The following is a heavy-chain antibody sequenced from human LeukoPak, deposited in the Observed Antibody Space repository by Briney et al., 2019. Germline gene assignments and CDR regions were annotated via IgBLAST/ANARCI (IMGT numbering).Heavy chain of an antibody. CDR3: ARDQSSGDGIDY. CDR1: GGSISSYY. D-gene: IGHD2-21*02. V-gene: IGHV4-59*01. CDR2: IYYSGST. Sequence: SSETLSLTCTVSGGSISSYYWSWIRQPPGKGLEWIGYIYYSGSTNYNPSLKSRVTISVDTSKNQFSLKLSSVTAADTAVYYCARDQSSGDGIDYWGQGTLVTVSS. J-gene: IGHJ4*02.